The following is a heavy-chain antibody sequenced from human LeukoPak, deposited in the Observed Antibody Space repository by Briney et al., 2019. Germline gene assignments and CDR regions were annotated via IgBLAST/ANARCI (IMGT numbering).Heavy chain of an antibody. CDR2: IYYSGST. Sequence: PSETLSLTCTVSGGSISSSSYYWGWIRQPPGKGLEWIGSIYYSGSTYYNPSLKSRFTISVDTSKNQFSLKLSSVTAADTAVYYCARLARSRIYYMDVWGKGTTVTISS. D-gene: IGHD2-21*01. CDR1: GGSISSSSYY. V-gene: IGHV4-39*01. CDR3: ARLARSRIYYMDV. J-gene: IGHJ6*03.